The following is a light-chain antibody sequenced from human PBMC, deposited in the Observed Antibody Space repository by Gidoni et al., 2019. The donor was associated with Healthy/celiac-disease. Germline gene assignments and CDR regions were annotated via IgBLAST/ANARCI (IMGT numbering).Light chain of an antibody. Sequence: HSALTQPASVSGSPGQSIPISCTGTSSDVGGYNYVSWYHQHPGKAPKLMIYDVSNRPSGVSNRFSGSKSGNTASLTISGLQAEDEADYYCSSYTSSSPHVVFGGGTKLTVL. CDR2: DVS. V-gene: IGLV2-14*01. CDR1: SSDVGGYNY. J-gene: IGLJ2*01. CDR3: SSYTSSSPHVV.